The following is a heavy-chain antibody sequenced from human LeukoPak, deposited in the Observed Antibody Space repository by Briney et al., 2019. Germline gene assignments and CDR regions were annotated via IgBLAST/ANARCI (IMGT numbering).Heavy chain of an antibody. CDR3: AIDNPIEKVPGLGPGS. J-gene: IGHJ5*02. CDR1: GFTFTKSG. Sequence: GGSLRLSCAASGFTFTKSGMHWVRQAPGRGLEWVAFIQFHGSDIFYADSVEGRFTISRDNSKNTLYLQMNSLRPEDTAVYYCAIDNPIEKVPGLGPGSWGQGTLVTVSS. V-gene: IGHV3-30*02. D-gene: IGHD2-2*01. CDR2: IQFHGSDI.